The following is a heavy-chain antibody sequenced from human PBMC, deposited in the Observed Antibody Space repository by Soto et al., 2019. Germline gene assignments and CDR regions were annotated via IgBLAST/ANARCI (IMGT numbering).Heavy chain of an antibody. Sequence: EVQLVESGGGLVQPGGSLRLSCAASGFTFSSYSMNWVRQAPGKGLEWVSYISSSSSTIYYADSVKGRFTISRDNAKNSLYLQMNSLRAEDTAVYYCARGGDYDFWSLGERYYFDYWGQGTLVTVSS. J-gene: IGHJ4*02. V-gene: IGHV3-48*01. CDR2: ISSSSSTI. CDR1: GFTFSSYS. CDR3: ARGGDYDFWSLGERYYFDY. D-gene: IGHD3-3*01.